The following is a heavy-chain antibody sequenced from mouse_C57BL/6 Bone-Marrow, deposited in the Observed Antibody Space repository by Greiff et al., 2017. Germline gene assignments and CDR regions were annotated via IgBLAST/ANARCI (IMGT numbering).Heavy chain of an antibody. CDR2: LSSGSSTI. CDR1: GFTFSDYG. J-gene: IGHJ4*01. Sequence: EVHLVESGGGLVKPGGSLKLSCAASGFTFSDYGMHWVRQAPEKGLEWVAYLSSGSSTIYYADTVKGRFTISRDNAKNTLFLQMTSLRSEDTAMYYCARNPYDYDPHYYAMDYWGQGTSVTVSS. D-gene: IGHD2-4*01. V-gene: IGHV5-17*01. CDR3: ARNPYDYDPHYYAMDY.